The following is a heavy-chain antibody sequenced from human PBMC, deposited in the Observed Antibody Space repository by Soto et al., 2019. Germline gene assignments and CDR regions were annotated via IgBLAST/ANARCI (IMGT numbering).Heavy chain of an antibody. CDR3: ARDFGVVIRSYYYYGMDV. D-gene: IGHD3-3*01. CDR1: GGTFSSYA. V-gene: IGHV1-69*01. J-gene: IGHJ6*02. CDR2: IIPIFGTA. Sequence: QVQLVQSGAEVKKPGSSVKVSCKASGGTFSSYAISWVRQAPGQGLEWMGGIIPIFGTANYAQKFQGRVTITADESTSTADMELSSLRSEDTAVYYCARDFGVVIRSYYYYGMDVWGQGTTVTVSS.